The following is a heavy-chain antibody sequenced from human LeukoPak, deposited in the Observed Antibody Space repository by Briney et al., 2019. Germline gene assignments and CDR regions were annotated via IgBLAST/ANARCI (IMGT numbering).Heavy chain of an antibody. Sequence: GGSLRLSCAASGFTFSSYWMHWVRQAPGKGLVWVSRINSDGSSTSYADSVKGRFTISRDNAKNSLYLQMNSLRAEDTAVYYCARADGWLVRGWFDPWAREPWSPSPQ. CDR2: INSDGSST. J-gene: IGHJ5*02. CDR1: GFTFSSYW. CDR3: ARADGWLVRGWFDP. V-gene: IGHV3-74*01. D-gene: IGHD6-19*01.